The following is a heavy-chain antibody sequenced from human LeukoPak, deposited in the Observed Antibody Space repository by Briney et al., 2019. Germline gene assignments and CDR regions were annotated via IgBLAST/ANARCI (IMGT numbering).Heavy chain of an antibody. CDR1: GGSISSSSYY. J-gene: IGHJ4*02. V-gene: IGHV4-39*07. Sequence: SETLSLTCTVSGGSISSSSYYWGWIRQPPGKGLEWIGSIYYSGSTYYNPSLKSRVTISVDTSKNQFSLTLTSVTAADTAVYYCARVGSGGAWFDFWGQGTLVSVSS. CDR2: IYYSGST. CDR3: ARVGSGGAWFDF. D-gene: IGHD6-19*01.